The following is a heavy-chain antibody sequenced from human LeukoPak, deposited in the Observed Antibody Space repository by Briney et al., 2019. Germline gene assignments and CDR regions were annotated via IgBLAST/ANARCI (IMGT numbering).Heavy chain of an antibody. D-gene: IGHD3-10*01. CDR1: GGSVSSGGFY. Sequence: SETLSLTCTVSGGSVSSGGFYWTWIRQPPGKGLEWIGYIYYSGSTNYIPSLRSRLTISVDTSKNQFSLKLSSVTAADTAVYYCARDVDGSGIDYWGQGTLVTVSS. V-gene: IGHV4-61*08. CDR2: IYYSGST. CDR3: ARDVDGSGIDY. J-gene: IGHJ4*02.